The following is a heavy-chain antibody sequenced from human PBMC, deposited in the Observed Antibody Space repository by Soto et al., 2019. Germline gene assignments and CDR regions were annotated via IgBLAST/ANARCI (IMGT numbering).Heavy chain of an antibody. CDR1: GYSFTSYW. D-gene: IGHD3-3*01. J-gene: IGHJ6*02. Sequence: DVQLVQSGAEVKKPGESLRISCKGSGYSFTSYWISWVRQMPGKGLEWMGRIDPSDSYTNYSPSFQGHVTISADKSISTDYLQWSSLKGSDTAMYYCARYYDFWGGYYFGHPVKSSYGMDVWGQGTTVTVSS. CDR3: ARYYDFWGGYYFGHPVKSSYGMDV. CDR2: IDPSDSYT. V-gene: IGHV5-10-1*03.